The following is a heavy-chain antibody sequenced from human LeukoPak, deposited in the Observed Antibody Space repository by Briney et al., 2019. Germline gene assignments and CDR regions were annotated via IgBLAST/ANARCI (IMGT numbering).Heavy chain of an antibody. D-gene: IGHD2-15*01. CDR3: ARDGGYCSGGSCYSEGYYYYGMDV. CDR2: IWYDGSNK. Sequence: GGSLRLSCAASGFTFSSYGMHWVRQAPGKGLEWVAVIWYDGSNKYYADSVKGRFTISRDNSKNTLYLQMNSLRAEDTAVYYCARDGGYCSGGSCYSEGYYYYGMDVWGQGTTVTVSS. CDR1: GFTFSSYG. J-gene: IGHJ6*02. V-gene: IGHV3-33*01.